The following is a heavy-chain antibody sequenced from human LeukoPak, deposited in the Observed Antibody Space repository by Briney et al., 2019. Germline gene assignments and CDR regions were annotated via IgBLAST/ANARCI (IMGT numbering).Heavy chain of an antibody. V-gene: IGHV1-46*01. D-gene: IGHD2-2*01. CDR3: ARDLVVPAAKYYYYMDV. CDR2: INPSGGST. Sequence: ASVKVSCKASGYTFTSYYMHWVRQAPGQGLEWMGIINPSGGSTSYAQKFQGRVTTTRDMSTSTVYMELSSLRSEDTAVYYCARDLVVPAAKYYYYMDVWGKGTTVTVSS. CDR1: GYTFTSYY. J-gene: IGHJ6*03.